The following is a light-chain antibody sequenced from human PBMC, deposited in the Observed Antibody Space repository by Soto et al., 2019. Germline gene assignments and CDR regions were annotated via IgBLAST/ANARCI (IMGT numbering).Light chain of an antibody. Sequence: DIQMTQSPSSLSASVGDRVTITCRASQSISSYLDWYQQKPGKAAKLLIYAASSLQSGVPSRFSGSGCGTDFILISSSLQPEDCATYYCQQRYSTLAWTFGQGTKLEIK. J-gene: IGKJ1*01. V-gene: IGKV1-39*01. CDR1: QSISSY. CDR2: AAS. CDR3: QQRYSTLAWT.